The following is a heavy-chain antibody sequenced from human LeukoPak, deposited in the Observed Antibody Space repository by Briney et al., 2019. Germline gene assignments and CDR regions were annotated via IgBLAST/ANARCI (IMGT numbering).Heavy chain of an antibody. J-gene: IGHJ4*02. Sequence: GGPLRLSCAPSGFTFSSYWMSWVRQAPGKGREGVANIKQDGSEKYYVDSVKGRFTISRDNAKNSLYLQMNSLRAEDTAVYYCARDRDNGGSKDWGQGTLVTVSS. V-gene: IGHV3-7*01. CDR1: GFTFSSYW. D-gene: IGHD2-8*01. CDR2: IKQDGSEK. CDR3: ARDRDNGGSKD.